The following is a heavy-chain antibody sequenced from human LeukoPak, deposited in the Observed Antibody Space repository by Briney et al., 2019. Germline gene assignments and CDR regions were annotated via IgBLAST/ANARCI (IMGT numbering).Heavy chain of an antibody. V-gene: IGHV3-23*01. Sequence: PGGSLRLSCAASGFTFSSYAMSWVRQAPGKGLEWVSAISGSGDSTYYADSVKGRFTISRDNSKNTLYLQMNSLRAEDTAVYYCAKEYYDFWSAFLGAYGMDVWGQGTTVTVSS. CDR3: AKEYYDFWSAFLGAYGMDV. J-gene: IGHJ6*02. CDR1: GFTFSSYA. CDR2: ISGSGDST. D-gene: IGHD3-3*01.